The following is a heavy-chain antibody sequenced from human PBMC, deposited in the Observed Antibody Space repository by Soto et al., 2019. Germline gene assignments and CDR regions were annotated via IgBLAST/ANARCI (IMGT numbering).Heavy chain of an antibody. J-gene: IGHJ5*02. CDR3: ARAPPRRVKNWFDP. V-gene: IGHV3-21*01. CDR1: GFTFSSYS. CDR2: ISSSSSYI. Sequence: PGGSLRLSCAASGFTFSSYSMNWVRQAPGKGLEWVSSISSSSSYIYYADSVKGRFTISRDNAKNSLYLQMNSLRAEDTAVYYCARAPPRRVKNWFDPWGQGTLVTVSS.